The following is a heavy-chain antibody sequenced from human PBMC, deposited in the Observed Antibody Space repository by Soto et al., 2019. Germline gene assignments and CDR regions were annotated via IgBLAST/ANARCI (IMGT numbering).Heavy chain of an antibody. CDR1: GFTFRDYA. CDR2: IRSRAYGGTT. CDR3: GRTAIEALFGVAHY. D-gene: IGHD3-3*01. Sequence: EVQLVESGGGLVQPGRSLTLSCKASGFTFRDYAMTWFRQAPGKGLEWVGFIRSRAYGGTTEFAASVKGRFTISRDDSNSIAYMQMNSLKTEDTAVYYCGRTAIEALFGVAHYWGQGTMVTVSS. J-gene: IGHJ4*02. V-gene: IGHV3-49*03.